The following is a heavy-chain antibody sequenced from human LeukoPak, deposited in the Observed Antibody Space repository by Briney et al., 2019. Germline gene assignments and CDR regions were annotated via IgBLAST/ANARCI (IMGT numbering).Heavy chain of an antibody. CDR1: GGSISSHY. D-gene: IGHD3-3*01. V-gene: IGHV4-59*11. CDR3: ARWRSYYDY. Sequence: KPSETPSLTCTVSGGSISSHYWSWIRQPPGKGLEWIGYIYYSGSTNYNPSLKSRVTISVDTSKNQFSLKLSSVTAADTAVYYCARWRSYYDYWGQGTLVTVSS. CDR2: IYYSGST. J-gene: IGHJ4*02.